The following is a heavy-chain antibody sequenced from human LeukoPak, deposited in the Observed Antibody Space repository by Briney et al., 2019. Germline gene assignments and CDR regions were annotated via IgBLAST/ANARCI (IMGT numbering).Heavy chain of an antibody. CDR3: ARYYYGSGSYYYFDY. D-gene: IGHD3-10*01. J-gene: IGHJ4*02. CDR2: IYYSGNT. CDR1: GGSISSSIYY. Sequence: PSETLSLTCTVSGGSISSSIYYWGWIRQPPGKGLEWIGNIYYSGNTYYNPSLKSRVTISVDTSKNQSSLKLSSVTAADTAVYYCARYYYGSGSYYYFDYWGQGTLVTVSS. V-gene: IGHV4-39*01.